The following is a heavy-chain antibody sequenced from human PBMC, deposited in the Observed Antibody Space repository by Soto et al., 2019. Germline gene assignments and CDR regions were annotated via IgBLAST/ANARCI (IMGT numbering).Heavy chain of an antibody. CDR1: GFTFSSYG. J-gene: IGHJ4*02. CDR2: ISGSGDNT. Sequence: EVQLLESGGGLVQPGGSLRLSCVASGFTFSSYGMKWFRQAPGKGLEWVSGISGSGDNTHYADAVKGRFTISRDNAKNTLYLQMNSLRAEDTAVYYCAKQSPYSNSWYGVDYWGQGTLVTVSS. CDR3: AKQSPYSNSWYGVDY. V-gene: IGHV3-23*01. D-gene: IGHD6-13*01.